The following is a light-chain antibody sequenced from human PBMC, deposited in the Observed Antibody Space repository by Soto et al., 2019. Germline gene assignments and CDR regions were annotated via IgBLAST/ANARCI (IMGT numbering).Light chain of an antibody. CDR3: SSYTSSLLGV. CDR2: EVS. Sequence: QSVLTQPASVSGSPGQSITISCTGTSSDVGGYNYVSWYQQHPGKAPKLMIYEVSNRPSGVSNRFSGSKSGNTASLTISGLQDEDEADYYCSSYTSSLLGVFGGGTKLTVL. CDR1: SSDVGGYNY. J-gene: IGLJ3*02. V-gene: IGLV2-14*01.